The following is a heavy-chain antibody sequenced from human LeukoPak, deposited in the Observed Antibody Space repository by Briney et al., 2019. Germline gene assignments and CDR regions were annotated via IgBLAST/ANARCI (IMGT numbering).Heavy chain of an antibody. V-gene: IGHV3-74*01. Sequence: GGSLRLSCAASGLTFSSSYMSWVRQAPGKGLVWVSHINSDGSWTSYADSVKGRFTISKDNAKNTVYLQMNSLRAEDTAVYYCVSFYETYWGRRTLVTVSS. CDR3: VSFYETY. J-gene: IGHJ4*02. CDR2: INSDGSWT. D-gene: IGHD2/OR15-2a*01. CDR1: GLTFSSSY.